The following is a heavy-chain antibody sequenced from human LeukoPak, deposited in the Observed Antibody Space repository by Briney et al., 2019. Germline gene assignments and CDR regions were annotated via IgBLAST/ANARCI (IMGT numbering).Heavy chain of an antibody. CDR2: IWYDGSNQ. J-gene: IGHJ4*02. D-gene: IGHD5-18*01. V-gene: IGHV3-33*06. Sequence: GGSLRLSCAASGLRFRNYGMHWVRQAPGKGLEWVAVIWYDGSNQYYVDSVKGRFTISRDNSKNTLYLQMNSLRAEDTAVYYCAKDNMAMAYEGYYWGQGTLVTVSS. CDR3: AKDNMAMAYEGYY. CDR1: GLRFRNYG.